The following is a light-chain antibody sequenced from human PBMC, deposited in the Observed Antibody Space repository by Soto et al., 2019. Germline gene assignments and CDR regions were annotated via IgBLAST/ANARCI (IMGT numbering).Light chain of an antibody. CDR2: GAS. Sequence: MVWTHSPATLSLSPGERATLSCRASQSVTTYLAWYQQRPGQAPRLLIYGASNRATGIPARFSGSGSGTDFTLTINSLEPEDFAVYYCQLRSNWPAKFGQGRLLEIK. CDR3: QLRSNWPAK. CDR1: QSVTTY. J-gene: IGKJ5*01. V-gene: IGKV3-11*01.